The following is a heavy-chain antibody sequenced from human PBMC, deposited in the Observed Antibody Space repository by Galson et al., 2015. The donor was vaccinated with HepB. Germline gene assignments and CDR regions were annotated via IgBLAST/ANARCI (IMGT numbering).Heavy chain of an antibody. CDR3: GRVCISSSCHKKSFDY. CDR1: GGSISSSFHH. D-gene: IGHD2-2*01. Sequence: LSLTCGVSGGSISSSFHHWGWIRQPPGKGPEWIGRIYYSGSTYYNPSLKSRVTISVATSKHQFSRKLISVTAADTAVYYCGRVCISSSCHKKSFDYWGQGTLVTVSS. CDR2: IYYSGST. J-gene: IGHJ4*02. V-gene: IGHV4-39*01.